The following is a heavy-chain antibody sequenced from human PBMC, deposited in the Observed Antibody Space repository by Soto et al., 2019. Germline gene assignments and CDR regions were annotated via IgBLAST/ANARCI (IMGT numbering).Heavy chain of an antibody. CDR3: ARGTSKSGWYEGFDP. D-gene: IGHD6-19*01. CDR1: DGSIRSSDYC. V-gene: IGHV4-39*01. Sequence: TLSLTCSVSDGSIRSSDYCWGWIRQPPGKGPECIGSIQYSGNTYYNPSLKSRVTMSVDPSKNQFSLNMNSVTAADPAVYYCARGTSKSGWYEGFDPWGQGTLVTVSS. J-gene: IGHJ5*02. CDR2: IQYSGNT.